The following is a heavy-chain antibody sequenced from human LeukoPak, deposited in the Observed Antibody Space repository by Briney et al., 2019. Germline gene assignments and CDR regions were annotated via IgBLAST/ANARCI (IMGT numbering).Heavy chain of an antibody. Sequence: PSETLSLTCTVSGGSISSHYWSWIRQPSGKGLEWIGYIYYSGSTNYNPSLKSRVTISVDTSKNQFSLKLSSVTAADTAVYYCASVTGDYFDYWGQGTLVTVSS. J-gene: IGHJ4*02. D-gene: IGHD3-9*01. CDR3: ASVTGDYFDY. V-gene: IGHV4-59*11. CDR1: GGSISSHY. CDR2: IYYSGST.